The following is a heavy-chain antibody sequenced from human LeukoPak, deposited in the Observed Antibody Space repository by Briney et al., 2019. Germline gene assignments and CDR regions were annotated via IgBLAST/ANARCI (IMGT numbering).Heavy chain of an antibody. J-gene: IGHJ4*02. CDR1: GFTFSSCS. D-gene: IGHD3-9*01. CDR2: IYSDDTT. CDR3: ARAPYDILTGSYFDY. Sequence: GGSLRLSCAASGFTFSSCSMNWVRQAPGKGLEWVSGIYSDDTTHYADSVKGRFTISRDNSKNTVYLQISSLRVEDTAVYFCARAPYDILTGSYFDYWGQGTLVTVSS. V-gene: IGHV3-53*01.